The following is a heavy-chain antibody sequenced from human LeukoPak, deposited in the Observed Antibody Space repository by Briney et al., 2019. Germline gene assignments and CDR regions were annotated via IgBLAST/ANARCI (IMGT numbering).Heavy chain of an antibody. V-gene: IGHV1-69*05. D-gene: IGHD2-2*02. CDR1: GGTFSSYA. J-gene: IGHJ6*03. CDR2: IIPIFGTA. CDR3: ARAGCSSTSCCTGGVYYYYYMDV. Sequence: SVKVSCKASGGTFSSYAISWVRQAPGQGLEWMGGIIPIFGTANYAQKFQGRVTITTDESTSTAYMDLSGLRSEDTAVYYCARAGCSSTSCCTGGVYYYYYMDVWGKGTTVTVSS.